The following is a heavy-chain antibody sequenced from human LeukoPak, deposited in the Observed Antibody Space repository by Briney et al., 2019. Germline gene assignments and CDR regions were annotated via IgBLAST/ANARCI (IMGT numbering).Heavy chain of an antibody. V-gene: IGHV3-23*01. Sequence: PGGSLRLSCAASGFTFSSQAMSWVRQAPRKGLEWTSTITGSGGSAYYADSVKGRFTISRDNSKNTLYMKMNSLRVEDTAVYYCTITPYDNPIDSWGQGTLVTVSS. CDR2: ITGSGGSA. J-gene: IGHJ4*02. CDR3: TITPYDNPIDS. D-gene: IGHD1-1*01. CDR1: GFTFSSQA.